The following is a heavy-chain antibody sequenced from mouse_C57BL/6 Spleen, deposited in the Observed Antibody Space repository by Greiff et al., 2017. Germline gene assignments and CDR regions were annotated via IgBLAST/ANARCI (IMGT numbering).Heavy chain of an antibody. CDR1: GYTFTSYW. V-gene: IGHV1-61*01. CDR2: IYPSDSET. CDR3: ASRSNYPYYFDY. D-gene: IGHD2-5*01. Sequence: VQLQQPGAELVRPGSSVKLSCKASGYTFTSYWMDWVKQRPGQGLEWIGHIYPSDSETHYNQKFKDKATLTVDKSSSTAYMKLTSLPSKDSAVYYSASRSNYPYYFDYWGQGTTLTVSS. J-gene: IGHJ2*01.